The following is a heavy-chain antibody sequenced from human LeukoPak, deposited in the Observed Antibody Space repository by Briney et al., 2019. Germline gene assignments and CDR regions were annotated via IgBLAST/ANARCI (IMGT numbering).Heavy chain of an antibody. J-gene: IGHJ5*02. CDR3: ARTLASSSSPLRWFDP. CDR1: GYTFTGYY. V-gene: IGHV1-2*02. CDR2: INPNSGGT. Sequence: GASVKVSCKASGYTFTGYYMHWVRQAPGQGLEWMGWINPNSGGTNYAQKFQGRVTMTRDTSISTAYMELSRLRSDDTAVYYCARTLASSSSPLRWFDPWGQGTLVTVSS. D-gene: IGHD6-6*01.